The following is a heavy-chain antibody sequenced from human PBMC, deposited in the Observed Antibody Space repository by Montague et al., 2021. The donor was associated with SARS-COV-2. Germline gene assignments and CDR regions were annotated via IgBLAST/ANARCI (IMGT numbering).Heavy chain of an antibody. J-gene: IGHJ6*02. CDR1: GFTFSSYA. CDR2: ISYDGSSK. D-gene: IGHD2/OR15-2a*01. V-gene: IGHV3-30-3*01. Sequence: SLRLSYAASGFTFSSYAMHWVRQAPGKGLEWVAVISYDGSSKYYADSVKGRFTISRDNSKNTLYLQMNSLRAEDTAVYYCARVLGGYYGMDVWGQGTTVTVSS. CDR3: ARVLGGYYGMDV.